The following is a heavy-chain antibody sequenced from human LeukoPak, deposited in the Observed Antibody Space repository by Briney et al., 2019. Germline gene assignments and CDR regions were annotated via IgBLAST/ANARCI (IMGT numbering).Heavy chain of an antibody. D-gene: IGHD5-24*01. V-gene: IGHV3-30*01. CDR3: ARGGSNRDGYNYSDY. Sequence: PGGSLRLSCAASGFTFSSYAMHWVRQAPGKGLEWVAVISYDGSNKYYADSVKGRFTISRDNSKNTLYLQMNSLRAEDTAVYYCARGGSNRDGYNYSDYWGQGTLVTVSS. CDR1: GFTFSSYA. CDR2: ISYDGSNK. J-gene: IGHJ4*02.